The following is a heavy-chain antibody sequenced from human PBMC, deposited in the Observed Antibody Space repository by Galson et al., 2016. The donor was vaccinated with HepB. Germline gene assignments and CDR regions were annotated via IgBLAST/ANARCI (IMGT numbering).Heavy chain of an antibody. V-gene: IGHV1-2*02. CDR2: INPDSGDT. Sequence: SVKVSCKASGYTFIDYYINWVRQAPGQGLEWMGWINPDSGDTSYAQKFHGRVTMTRDTSITTAYMELSSLRSDDTAIFYCARVLRPSAENKPPRIGPKDYWGQGTLVTVSS. CDR3: ARVLRPSAENKPPRIGPKDY. J-gene: IGHJ4*02. CDR1: GYTFIDYY. D-gene: IGHD1-14*01.